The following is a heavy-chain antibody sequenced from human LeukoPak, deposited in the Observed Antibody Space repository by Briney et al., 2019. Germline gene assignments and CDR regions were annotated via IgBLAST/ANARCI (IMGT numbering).Heavy chain of an antibody. V-gene: IGHV3-11*04. CDR2: ISSSGSTV. Sequence: PRGSLRLSCAASGFTFSDYYMSWIGQAPGKGLEWISYISSSGSTVYYADSVKGRFTISRDNAKNSLYLQMNSLRAEDTALYYCAPRPRYCSSTSCRWGHGSLVSVSS. CDR3: APRPRYCSSTSCR. CDR1: GFTFSDYY. J-gene: IGHJ4*01. D-gene: IGHD2-2*01.